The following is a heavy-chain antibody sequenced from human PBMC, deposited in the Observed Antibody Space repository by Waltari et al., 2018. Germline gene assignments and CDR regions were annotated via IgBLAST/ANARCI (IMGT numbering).Heavy chain of an antibody. D-gene: IGHD4-17*01. CDR1: GMTVSNYW. Sequence: EVQLVESGGGSVQPGGSLRPSCAASGMTVSNYWINWVRQAPGKGVEWVANIKQDGSEKNYVDSVEGRFSISRDNAQNSLYLQMNSLRAEDTAIYYCVTGLTTVTAKDYFDHWGQGALVTVS. V-gene: IGHV3-7*01. J-gene: IGHJ4*02. CDR2: IKQDGSEK. CDR3: VTGLTTVTAKDYFDH.